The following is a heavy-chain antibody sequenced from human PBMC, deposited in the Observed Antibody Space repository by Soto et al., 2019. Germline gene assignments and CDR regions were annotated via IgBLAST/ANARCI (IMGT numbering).Heavy chain of an antibody. CDR3: AKHGGYYYDSSGGIYLDY. J-gene: IGHJ4*02. V-gene: IGHV3-23*01. CDR2: IRGNGGST. D-gene: IGHD3-22*01. Sequence: EVQLLESGGGLVQPGGSRRLSCAASGFTFSSYAMSWVRQAPGKGLEWVSGIRGNGGSTHYADSVKGRFTISRDNSKNTLYVEMKSLRAEDTAVYYCAKHGGYYYDSSGGIYLDYWGQGTLVTVSS. CDR1: GFTFSSYA.